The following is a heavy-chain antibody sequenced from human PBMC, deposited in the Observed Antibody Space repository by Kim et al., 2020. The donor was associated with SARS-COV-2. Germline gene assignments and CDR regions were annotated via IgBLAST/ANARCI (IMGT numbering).Heavy chain of an antibody. V-gene: IGHV5-51*01. Sequence: GESLKISCKGSGYSFTSYWIGWVRQMPGKGLEWMGIIYPGDSDTRYSPSFQGQVTISADKSISTAYLQWSSLKASDTAMYYCASAANYYGSGSYWDYWGQGTLFTVSS. CDR3: ASAANYYGSGSYWDY. CDR1: GYSFTSYW. CDR2: IYPGDSDT. D-gene: IGHD3-10*01. J-gene: IGHJ4*02.